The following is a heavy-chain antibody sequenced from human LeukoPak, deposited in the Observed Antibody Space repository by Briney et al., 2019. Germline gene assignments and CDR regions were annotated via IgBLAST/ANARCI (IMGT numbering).Heavy chain of an antibody. V-gene: IGHV3-15*01. D-gene: IGHD3-10*01. Sequence: GGSLRLSCAASGFTFSRAWMSWVPQAPGKGLEWVGRIKSKTDGGTTDHAAPVKGIFTISRDDSKNTLYLLMNSLKTEDTAVYYCATVGARDQYYFDYWGQGTLVTVSP. CDR1: GFTFSRAW. CDR3: ATVGARDQYYFDY. CDR2: IKSKTDGGTT. J-gene: IGHJ4*02.